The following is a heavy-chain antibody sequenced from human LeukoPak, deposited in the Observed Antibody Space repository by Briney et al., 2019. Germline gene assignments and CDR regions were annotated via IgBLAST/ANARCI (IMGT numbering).Heavy chain of an antibody. CDR2: ISSSSSYT. CDR3: ASRSSAYYYFDY. CDR1: GFTFSDYY. J-gene: IGHJ4*02. V-gene: IGHV3-11*03. D-gene: IGHD2-8*01. Sequence: GGSLRLSCAASGFTFSDYYTSWIRQAPGKGLEWVSYISSSSSYTNYADSVKGRFTISRDNAKNSLYLQMNSLRAEGTAVYYCASRSSAYYYFDYWGQGTLVTVSS.